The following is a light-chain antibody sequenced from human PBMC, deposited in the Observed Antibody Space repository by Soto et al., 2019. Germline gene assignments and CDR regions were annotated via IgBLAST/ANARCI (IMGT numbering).Light chain of an antibody. CDR3: QQRYVWPIT. J-gene: IGKJ5*01. CDR2: DAS. CDR1: KRIGDY. Sequence: DIVLTQSPATLSLSPEERDTHYCRTSKRIGDYLAWYQQRPGQAPRLLIYDASNRAAGTPARFSGSGSGSDYTLTICSLQPDDFAVYYCQQRYVWPITFGQGTRLEIK. V-gene: IGKV3-11*01.